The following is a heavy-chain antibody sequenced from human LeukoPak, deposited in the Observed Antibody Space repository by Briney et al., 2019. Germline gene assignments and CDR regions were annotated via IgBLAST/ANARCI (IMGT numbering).Heavy chain of an antibody. D-gene: IGHD5-18*01. V-gene: IGHV4-39*07. CDR3: ARGGDVGYSYGFDY. CDR2: IYYSGST. CDR1: GGSISSSSYY. Sequence: SETLSLTCTVSGGSISSSSYYWGWIRQAPGKGLEWIGSIYYSGSTYYNPSLKSRVTISVDRSKNQLSLKLSSVTAADTAVYYCARGGDVGYSYGFDYWGQGTLVTVSS. J-gene: IGHJ4*02.